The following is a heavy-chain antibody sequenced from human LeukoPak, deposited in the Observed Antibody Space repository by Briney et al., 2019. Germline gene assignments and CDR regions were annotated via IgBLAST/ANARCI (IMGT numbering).Heavy chain of an antibody. V-gene: IGHV1-2*02. J-gene: IGHJ4*02. Sequence: EASVKVSCKSSGYTFTGYYIYWVRQAPGQGLEWMGWINPNSGGTNYAQTFQGRVTMTRDTSISTAYMELSSLRSDDTAVYYCAREGHTSGFSDSWGQGTLVTVSS. CDR2: INPNSGGT. CDR1: GYTFTGYY. CDR3: AREGHTSGFSDS. D-gene: IGHD3-22*01.